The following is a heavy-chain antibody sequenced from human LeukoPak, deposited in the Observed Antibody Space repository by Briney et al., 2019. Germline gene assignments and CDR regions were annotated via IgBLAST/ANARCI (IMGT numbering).Heavy chain of an antibody. Sequence: PSETLSLTCTVSGGSISSGDYYWSWIRQPPGKGLEWIGYIYYSGSTYYNPSLKSRVTISVDASKNQFSLKLSSVTAADTAVYYCAREEWYYDSSGSLASNWFDPWGQGTLVTVSS. CDR1: GGSISSGDYY. CDR3: AREEWYYDSSGSLASNWFDP. V-gene: IGHV4-30-4*01. D-gene: IGHD3-22*01. CDR2: IYYSGST. J-gene: IGHJ5*02.